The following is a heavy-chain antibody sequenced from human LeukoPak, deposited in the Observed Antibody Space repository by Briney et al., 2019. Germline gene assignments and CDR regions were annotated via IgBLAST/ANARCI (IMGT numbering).Heavy chain of an antibody. CDR3: ARTYYYDSSGYWALNY. D-gene: IGHD3-22*01. Sequence: ASVKVSCKASGYTFTSYGISWVRQAPGQGLEWMGWISAYNGNTNYAQKPQGRVTMTTDTSTSTAYMELRSLRSDDTAVYYCARTYYYDSSGYWALNYWGQGTLVTVSS. J-gene: IGHJ4*02. V-gene: IGHV1-18*01. CDR1: GYTFTSYG. CDR2: ISAYNGNT.